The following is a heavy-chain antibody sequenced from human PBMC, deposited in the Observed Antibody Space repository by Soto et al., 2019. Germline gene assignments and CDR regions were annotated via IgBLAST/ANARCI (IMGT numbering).Heavy chain of an antibody. CDR1: GGSFSGYY. Sequence: QVQLQQWGAGLLKPSETLSLTCAVYGGSFSGYYWSWIRQPPGKGLEWIGEINHSGSTNYTPSLKSRVTISVDTSKNQFSLKLSSVTAADTAVYYCVRGLYDYIWGSYRPFPDYWGQGTLVTVSS. D-gene: IGHD3-16*02. J-gene: IGHJ4*02. V-gene: IGHV4-34*01. CDR2: INHSGST. CDR3: VRGLYDYIWGSYRPFPDY.